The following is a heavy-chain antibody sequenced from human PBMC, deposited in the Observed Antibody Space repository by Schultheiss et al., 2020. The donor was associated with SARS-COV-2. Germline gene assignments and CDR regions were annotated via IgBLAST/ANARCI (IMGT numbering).Heavy chain of an antibody. CDR1: GFTFSSYG. CDR3: ARTQTRKRWLPPTGYNWFDP. CDR2: ISYDGSNK. Sequence: GGSLRLSCAASGFTFSSYGMHWVRQAPGKGLEWVAVISYDGSNKYYADSVKGRFTISRDNSKNTLYLQMNSLRAEDTAVYYCARTQTRKRWLPPTGYNWFDPWGQGTLVTVSS. D-gene: IGHD5-24*01. V-gene: IGHV3-30*12. J-gene: IGHJ5*02.